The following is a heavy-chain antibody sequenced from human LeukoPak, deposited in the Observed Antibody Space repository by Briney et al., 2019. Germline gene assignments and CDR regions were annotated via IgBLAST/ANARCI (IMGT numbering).Heavy chain of an antibody. J-gene: IGHJ4*02. V-gene: IGHV4-59*05. CDR2: IYYSGST. D-gene: IGHD2-15*01. CDR1: GGSISGYH. CDR3: ARRGAYCSGGSCRSFNDY. Sequence: PSETLSLTCTVSGGSISGYHCSWIRQPPGKGLEWIGSIYYSGSTYYNPSLKSRVTISVDTSKNQFSLKLSSVTAADTAVYYCARRGAYCSGGSCRSFNDYWGQGTLVTVSS.